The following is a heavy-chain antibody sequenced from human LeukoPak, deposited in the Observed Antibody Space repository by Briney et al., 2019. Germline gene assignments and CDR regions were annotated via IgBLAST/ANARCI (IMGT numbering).Heavy chain of an antibody. V-gene: IGHV1-69*05. CDR2: IIPIFGTA. CDR1: GGTFSSYA. J-gene: IGHJ3*02. Sequence: GASVKVSCKASGGTFSSYAISWVRQAPGQGLEWMGGIIPIFGTANYAQKFQGRVAITTDESTSTAYMELSSLRSEDTAVYYCARARGITFGGVSRDAFDIWGQGTMVTVSS. CDR3: ARARGITFGGVSRDAFDI. D-gene: IGHD3-16*01.